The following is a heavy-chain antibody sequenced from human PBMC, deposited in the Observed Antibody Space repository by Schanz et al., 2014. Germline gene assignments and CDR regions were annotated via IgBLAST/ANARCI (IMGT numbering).Heavy chain of an antibody. V-gene: IGHV3-23*04. Sequence: VQLVESGGGLVEPGGSLRLSCEASGFTFSTSAMSWVRQAPGKGLEWVSSLGGSTGGIYYADSVRGRFTISRDNFKNRLYLQMNSLRLEDTAIYYCAKTLGGAGLTLYFDHWSQGSLVTVSS. CDR2: LGGSTGGI. D-gene: IGHD3-10*01. CDR3: AKTLGGAGLTLYFDH. J-gene: IGHJ4*02. CDR1: GFTFSTSA.